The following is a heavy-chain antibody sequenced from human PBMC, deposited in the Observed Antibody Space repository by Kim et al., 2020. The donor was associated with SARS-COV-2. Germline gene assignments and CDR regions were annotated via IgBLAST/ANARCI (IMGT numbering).Heavy chain of an antibody. CDR3: TKVTTKTAPCYDS. J-gene: IGHJ4*02. V-gene: IGHV3-23*01. D-gene: IGHD4-4*01. Sequence: YDGSGPGRLTMSRDNSRNALNLEMNSLRAEDTALYYCTKVTTKTAPCYDSWGQGTLVTVSS.